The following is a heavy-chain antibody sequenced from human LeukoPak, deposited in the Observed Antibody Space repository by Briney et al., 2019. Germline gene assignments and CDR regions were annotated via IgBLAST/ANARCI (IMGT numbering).Heavy chain of an antibody. J-gene: IGHJ4*02. CDR3: ARHEGDGDHFDY. CDR1: GGSISSYY. V-gene: IGHV4-59*08. Sequence: SETLSLTCSVSGGSISSYYWSWIRQPPGKGLEWIGYIYFSGRTNYSPSLQSRVTISVDTSKNQFSLKLNSMTTADTAVYYCARHEGDGDHFDYWGQGTLVTVSS. D-gene: IGHD2-21*02. CDR2: IYFSGRT.